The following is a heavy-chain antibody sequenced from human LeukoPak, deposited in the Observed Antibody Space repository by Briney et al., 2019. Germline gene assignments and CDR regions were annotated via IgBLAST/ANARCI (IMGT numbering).Heavy chain of an antibody. V-gene: IGHV3-30*18. J-gene: IGHJ6*02. D-gene: IGHD3-22*01. CDR2: ISYDGSNK. Sequence: PGRSLRLSCAASGFTFSSYGMHWVRQAPGKGLEWVAVISYDGSNKYYADSVKGRFTISRDNSKSTLYLQMNSLRAEDTAVYYCAKSYYDSSGYPDPYYYYGMDVWGQGTTVTVSS. CDR3: AKSYYDSSGYPDPYYYYGMDV. CDR1: GFTFSSYG.